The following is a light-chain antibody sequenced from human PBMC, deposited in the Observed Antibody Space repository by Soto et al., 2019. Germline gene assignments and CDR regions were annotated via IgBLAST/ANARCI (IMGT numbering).Light chain of an antibody. V-gene: IGKV1-27*01. CDR2: GAS. CDR3: QKYDSAPLT. CDR1: QGFSNS. Sequence: DIQMTQSPSSLIASRVDRVTISCRASQGFSNSLAWYQQKPGKVPTLLIYGASILQSGVPSRFSGSGSGTEFTLTISCLQPEDVATYFSQKYDSAPLTFGGGTKVEIK. J-gene: IGKJ4*01.